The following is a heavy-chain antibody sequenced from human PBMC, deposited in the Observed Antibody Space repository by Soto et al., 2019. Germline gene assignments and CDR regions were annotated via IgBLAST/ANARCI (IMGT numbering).Heavy chain of an antibody. D-gene: IGHD1-26*01. CDR3: ARETSGSYYRRFDI. CDR1: GGSVSSGSYY. V-gene: IGHV4-61*01. Sequence: SETLSLTCTVSGGSVSSGSYYWSWIRQPPGKGLGWIGYIYYSGSTNYNPSLKSRVTISVDTSKNQFYLKLSSVTAADTAVYYCARETSGSYYRRFDIWGQGTMVTVSS. J-gene: IGHJ3*02. CDR2: IYYSGST.